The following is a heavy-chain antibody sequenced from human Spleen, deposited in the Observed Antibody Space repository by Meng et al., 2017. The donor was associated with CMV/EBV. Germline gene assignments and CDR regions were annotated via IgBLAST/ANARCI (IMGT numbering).Heavy chain of an antibody. CDR2: IYYSGST. CDR1: ISSSDYY. V-gene: IGHV4-30-4*08. J-gene: IGHJ5*02. CDR3: ASEHIGYCSGGSCRNWFDP. D-gene: IGHD2-15*01. Sequence: ISSSDYYWCWIRQPPGNGLELIGYIYYSGSTYYTPSLKSRVTISVDTSKNQFSLKLSSVTAADTAVYYCASEHIGYCSGGSCRNWFDPWGQGTLVTVSS.